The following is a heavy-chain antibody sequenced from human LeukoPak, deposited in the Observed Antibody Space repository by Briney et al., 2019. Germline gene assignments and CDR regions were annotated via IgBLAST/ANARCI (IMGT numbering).Heavy chain of an antibody. Sequence: SETLSLTCTVSGGSISSSNYYWGWIRQPPSKGLEWIGSMYYSGSIFYNPSLKSRVTISINTSKNQFSQKVSSVTAADTAVYYCARDGQYYDFWSGYSPSGYMDVWGKGTTVTVSS. CDR2: MYYSGSI. V-gene: IGHV4-39*07. J-gene: IGHJ6*03. CDR3: ARDGQYYDFWSGYSPSGYMDV. CDR1: GGSISSSNYY. D-gene: IGHD3-3*01.